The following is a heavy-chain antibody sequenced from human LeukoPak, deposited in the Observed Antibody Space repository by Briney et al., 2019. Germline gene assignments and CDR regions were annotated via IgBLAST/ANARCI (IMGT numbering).Heavy chain of an antibody. Sequence: GASVKVSCKASGYTFTCYYMHWVRQAPGQGLEWMGRINPNSGGTNYAQKFRGRVTMTRDTSNSTAYMELSRLRSDDTAVYYCARVQQVPATRRNLDFDYWGQGTLVTVSS. CDR1: GYTFTCYY. D-gene: IGHD2-2*01. CDR2: INPNSGGT. J-gene: IGHJ4*02. V-gene: IGHV1-2*06. CDR3: ARVQQVPATRRNLDFDY.